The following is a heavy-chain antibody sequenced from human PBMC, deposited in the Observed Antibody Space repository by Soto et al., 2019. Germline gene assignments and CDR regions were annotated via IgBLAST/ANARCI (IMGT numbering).Heavy chain of an antibody. Sequence: QLQLVQSGPEAKKPGASVKVSCKASGYTFATSTISWLRQAPGQGPEWMGWIKAYCGNTNYAQKLQGRLTMTTDTSTSTAYMELRSLTTDDTAIYYCAIADYGDDDYWGQGTLVTVSS. D-gene: IGHD4-17*01. CDR2: IKAYCGNT. CDR3: AIADYGDDDY. J-gene: IGHJ4*02. CDR1: GYTFATST. V-gene: IGHV1-18*01.